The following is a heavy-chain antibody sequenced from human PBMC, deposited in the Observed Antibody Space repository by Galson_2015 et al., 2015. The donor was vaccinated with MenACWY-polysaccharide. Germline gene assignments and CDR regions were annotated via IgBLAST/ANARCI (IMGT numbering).Heavy chain of an antibody. V-gene: IGHV3-30*18. J-gene: IGHJ6*02. CDR3: AKDEVVAATTYYYYYGMDV. CDR2: ISYDGSNK. D-gene: IGHD2-15*01. Sequence: SLRLSCAASGFTSSSYGMHWVRQAPGKGLEWVAVISYDGSNKYYADSVKGRFTISRDNSKNTLYLQMNSLRAEDTAVYYCAKDEVVAATTYYYYYGMDVWGQGTTVTVSS. CDR1: GFTSSSYG.